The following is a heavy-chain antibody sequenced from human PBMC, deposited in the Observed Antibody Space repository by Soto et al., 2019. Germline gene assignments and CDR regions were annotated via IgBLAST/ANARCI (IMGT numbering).Heavy chain of an antibody. V-gene: IGHV1-8*01. CDR3: VRAPTTPTTADLYFFDY. J-gene: IGHJ4*02. CDR1: GYTFMSYD. Sequence: QVHLVQSGAEVKKAGASMKVSCKASGYTFMSYDINWVRQGTGQGLEWMGWMNPYSGNTGYAQKFQGRVTMTRDNYISTAFMELSSLRSEDTAVYYCVRAPTTPTTADLYFFDYWGRGTLVTVSS. CDR2: MNPYSGNT. D-gene: IGHD1-1*01.